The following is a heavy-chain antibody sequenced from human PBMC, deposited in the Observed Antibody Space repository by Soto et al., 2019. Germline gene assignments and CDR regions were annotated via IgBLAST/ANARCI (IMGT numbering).Heavy chain of an antibody. Sequence: PGGSLRLSCAASGFTFSSYSMNWVRQAPGKGLEWVSYISSSSSTIYYADSVKGRFTISRDNAKNSLYLQMNSLRAEDTAVYYCARGGSAGRSRFDPWGQGTLVTVSS. CDR2: ISSSSSTI. V-gene: IGHV3-48*01. D-gene: IGHD1-26*01. CDR3: ARGGSAGRSRFDP. CDR1: GFTFSSYS. J-gene: IGHJ5*02.